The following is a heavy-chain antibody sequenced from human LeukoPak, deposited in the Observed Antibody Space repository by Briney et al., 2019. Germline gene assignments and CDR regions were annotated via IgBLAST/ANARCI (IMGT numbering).Heavy chain of an antibody. Sequence: PSETLSLTCAVFGGSFSGYYWSWTRQPPGKGLEWIGEINHSGSTNYNPSLKSRVTISVDTSKNQFSLKLSSVTAADTAVYYCARVGNIWTNLNWFDPWGQGTLVTVSS. J-gene: IGHJ5*02. CDR2: INHSGST. CDR3: ARVGNIWTNLNWFDP. V-gene: IGHV4-34*01. CDR1: GGSFSGYY. D-gene: IGHD1-14*01.